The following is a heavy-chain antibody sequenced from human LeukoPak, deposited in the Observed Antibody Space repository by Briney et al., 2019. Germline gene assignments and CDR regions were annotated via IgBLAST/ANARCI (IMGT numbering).Heavy chain of an antibody. Sequence: GGSLRLSCAASRFTFSTSAMNWVRQVPGKGLEWVSSIDYDSSHIYYAASVRGRFTISRDNARDSVYLQMDSPRVEDTAVYYCTRDPLRYLRVGHYDYWGQGTLVAVSS. V-gene: IGHV3-21*01. CDR1: RFTFSTSA. J-gene: IGHJ4*02. D-gene: IGHD3-9*01. CDR2: IDYDSSHI. CDR3: TRDPLRYLRVGHYDY.